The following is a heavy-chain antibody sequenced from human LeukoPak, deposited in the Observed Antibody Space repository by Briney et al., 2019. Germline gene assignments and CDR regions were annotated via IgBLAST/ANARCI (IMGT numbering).Heavy chain of an antibody. V-gene: IGHV1-24*01. Sequence: ASVKVSCKVSGYTLTELSMHWVRQAPGKGIEWMGGFDPEDGETIYAQKFQGRVTMTEDTSTDTAYMELSSLRSEDTAVYYCATGGLERPVYYYGMDVWGKGTTVTVSS. J-gene: IGHJ6*04. D-gene: IGHD1-1*01. CDR1: GYTLTELS. CDR3: ATGGLERPVYYYGMDV. CDR2: FDPEDGET.